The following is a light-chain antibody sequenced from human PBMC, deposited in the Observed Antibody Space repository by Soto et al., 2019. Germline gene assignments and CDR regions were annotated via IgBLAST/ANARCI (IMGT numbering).Light chain of an antibody. CDR2: NNN. V-gene: IGLV1-47*02. CDR1: SSNIEKNY. J-gene: IGLJ3*02. CDR3: AAWDGSLSGRV. Sequence: QSVLTQPPSASVTPGQRVTISCSGSSSNIEKNYVYWYQQFPGKAPKLLIYNNNQRPSGVPDRFSGSKSGTSASLAISGLRSEDEADYYCAAWDGSLSGRVFGGGTKLTVL.